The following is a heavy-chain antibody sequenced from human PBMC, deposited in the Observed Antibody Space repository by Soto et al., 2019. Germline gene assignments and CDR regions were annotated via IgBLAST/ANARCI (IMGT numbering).Heavy chain of an antibody. Sequence: GGSLRLSCAASGFTFSSYAMSWVRQAPGKGLEWVSAISGSGGSTYYADSVKGRFTISRDNSKNTLYLQMNSPRAEDTAVYYCAKDLGRDGYNDAFDIWGQGTMVTVSS. V-gene: IGHV3-23*01. D-gene: IGHD5-12*01. CDR2: ISGSGGST. CDR3: AKDLGRDGYNDAFDI. J-gene: IGHJ3*02. CDR1: GFTFSSYA.